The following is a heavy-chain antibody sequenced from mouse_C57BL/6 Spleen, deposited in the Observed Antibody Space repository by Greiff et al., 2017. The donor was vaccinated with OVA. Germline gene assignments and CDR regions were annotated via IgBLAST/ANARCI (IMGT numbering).Heavy chain of an antibody. J-gene: IGHJ4*01. CDR3: ARDYGYAMDY. CDR1: GFSLTSYG. V-gene: IGHV2-6*01. Sequence: VMLVESGPGLVAPSQSLSITCTVSGFSLTSYGVDRVRQSPGKGLEWLGVIWGVGSTNYNSALKSRLSISKDNSKSQVFLKMNSLQTDDTAMYYCARDYGYAMDYWGQGTSVTVSS. CDR2: IWGVGST. D-gene: IGHD1-1*01.